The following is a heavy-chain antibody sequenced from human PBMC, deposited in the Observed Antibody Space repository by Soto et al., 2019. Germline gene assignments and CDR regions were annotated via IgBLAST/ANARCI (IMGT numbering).Heavy chain of an antibody. Sequence: QLQESGPGLVKPSETLSLTCTVSGGSIISSNFYWGWIRQPPGKGLEWIGSVEYGGSTYDNPSINSRVTLSADTSKTQCSLKLTSVTAADTAIYCCARHVRGAVSMNWFAPWGHGALVTVSS. V-gene: IGHV4-39*01. CDR3: ARHVRGAVSMNWFAP. J-gene: IGHJ5*02. D-gene: IGHD3-10*02. CDR2: VEYGGST. CDR1: GGSIISSNFY.